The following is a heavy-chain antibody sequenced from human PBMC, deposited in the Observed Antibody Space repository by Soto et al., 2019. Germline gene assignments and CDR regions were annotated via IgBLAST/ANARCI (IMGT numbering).Heavy chain of an antibody. Sequence: QVQLQESGPGLVKPSQTLSLTCTVSGGSVSSSIYYWSWIRQPPGKGLEWIGYISNSRSTSYNPSLRSRVTISVDTSKNQVSLRLSSVTAADTAVYYCARGVLFWGQGTLVTVSS. CDR1: GGSVSSSIYY. CDR2: ISNSRST. CDR3: ARGVLF. D-gene: IGHD3-3*01. J-gene: IGHJ4*02. V-gene: IGHV4-30-4*08.